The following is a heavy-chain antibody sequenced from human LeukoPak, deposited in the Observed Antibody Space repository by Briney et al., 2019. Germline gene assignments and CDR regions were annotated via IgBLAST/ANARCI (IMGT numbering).Heavy chain of an antibody. Sequence: SETLSLTCTVSGGSISSYYWSWIRQPPGKGLEWIGYIYYSGSTNYNPSLKSRVTISVDTSKNQFSLKLSSVTAADTAVYYCARDPSGYFNYWGQGTLAAVSS. J-gene: IGHJ4*02. CDR2: IYYSGST. D-gene: IGHD3-22*01. CDR1: GGSISSYY. V-gene: IGHV4-59*01. CDR3: ARDPSGYFNY.